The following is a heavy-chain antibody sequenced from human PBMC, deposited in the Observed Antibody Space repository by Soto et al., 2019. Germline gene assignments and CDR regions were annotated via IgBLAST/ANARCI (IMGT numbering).Heavy chain of an antibody. Sequence: QITLNESGPAQVKPRQTLTLTCTFSGFSLTTSGVGVGWIRQSPGRAPEWLARIYWDDDKRYSPSLTSRLTITKDASKNQVVLTRADLDPADTATYSCAHRVLRTVFGLVTTTAIYFDFWGQGTPVAVSS. CDR1: GFSLTTSGVG. J-gene: IGHJ4*02. CDR2: IYWDDDK. D-gene: IGHD3-3*01. V-gene: IGHV2-5*02. CDR3: AHRVLRTVFGLVTTTAIYFDF.